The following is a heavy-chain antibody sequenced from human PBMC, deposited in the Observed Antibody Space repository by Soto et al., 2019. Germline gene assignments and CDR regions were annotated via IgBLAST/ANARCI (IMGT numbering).Heavy chain of an antibody. CDR1: GFTFTRYS. Sequence: GGSLRLSCAASGFTFTRYSMNWVRQAPGKGLEWVSSISSTTNYIYYGDSMKGRFTISRDNAKNSLYLEMNSLRAEDAAVYFCARDRSADRFVQYFQHWGQGTQVTVSS. J-gene: IGHJ1*01. CDR3: ARDRSADRFVQYFQH. D-gene: IGHD6-19*01. CDR2: ISSTTNYI. V-gene: IGHV3-21*06.